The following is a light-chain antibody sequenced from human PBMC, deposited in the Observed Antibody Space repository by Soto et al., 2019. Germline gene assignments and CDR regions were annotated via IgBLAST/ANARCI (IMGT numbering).Light chain of an antibody. Sequence: DIVMTQSPDSLAVSLGERATINCKSSQSLLYSSNNKNFLAWYQQKPGKAPKLLIYAASSLQSGVPSRFSGSGSGTDFTLTISSLQPEDFATYYCQQSYSTPRTFGQGTKVDIK. CDR3: QQSYSTPRT. J-gene: IGKJ1*01. V-gene: IGKV1-39*01. CDR1: QSLLYSSNNKNF. CDR2: AAS.